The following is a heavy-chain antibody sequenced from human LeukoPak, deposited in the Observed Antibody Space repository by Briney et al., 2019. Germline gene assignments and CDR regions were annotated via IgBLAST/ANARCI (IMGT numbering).Heavy chain of an antibody. D-gene: IGHD2-2*01. Sequence: ASVKVSCKASGYLFTEYYIHWLQQAPGQGLEWMGWINPNSGDTNSAQRFQGRVTMTRDTSISTLYMELSRLRSDDTAVYYCARLIVVVPAAIHAFDIWGQGTLVTVSS. CDR2: INPNSGDT. CDR1: GYLFTEYY. V-gene: IGHV1-2*02. J-gene: IGHJ3*02. CDR3: ARLIVVVPAAIHAFDI.